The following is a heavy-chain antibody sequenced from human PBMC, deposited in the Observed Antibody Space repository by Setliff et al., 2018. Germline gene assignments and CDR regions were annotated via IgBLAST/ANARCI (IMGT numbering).Heavy chain of an antibody. CDR3: ARGGVVAYYAFDI. J-gene: IGHJ3*02. CDR2: MNPNSGNT. Sequence: ASVKVSCKASGGTFSSYAISWVRQAPGQGLEWMGGMNPNSGNTGYAQKFQGRVTMTRNTSISTAYMELSSLRSEDTAVYYCARGGVVAYYAFDIWGQGTMVTVSS. CDR1: GGTFSSYA. D-gene: IGHD2-8*01. V-gene: IGHV1-8*02.